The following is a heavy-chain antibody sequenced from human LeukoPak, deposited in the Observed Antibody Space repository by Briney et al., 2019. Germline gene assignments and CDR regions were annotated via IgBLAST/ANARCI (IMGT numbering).Heavy chain of an antibody. D-gene: IGHD3-22*01. CDR2: IYYSGST. CDR1: GGSISSSSYY. Sequence: PSETLSLTCTVSGGSISSSSYYWGWIRQPPGKGLEWIGSIYYSGSTYYNPSLKSRVTISVDTSKNQFSLKLSSVTAADTAVYYCASYYSSGYYSYFDYWGQGTLVTVSS. CDR3: ASYYSSGYYSYFDY. J-gene: IGHJ4*02. V-gene: IGHV4-39*07.